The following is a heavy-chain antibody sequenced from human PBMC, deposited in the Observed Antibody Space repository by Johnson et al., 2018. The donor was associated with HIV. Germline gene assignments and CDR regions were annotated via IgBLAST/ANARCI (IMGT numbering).Heavy chain of an antibody. CDR2: ISYDGNSK. CDR3: ARERHYYGSVRPRERQGDAFDI. CDR1: GFTFSSYP. J-gene: IGHJ3*02. V-gene: IGHV3-30*14. D-gene: IGHD3-10*01. Sequence: VQLVESGGGLVQPGGSLRLSCAASGFTFSSYPMHWVRQAPGKGLEWVGVISYDGNSKYYGDSVKGRFTISRDNAKNSLYLQMNSLRAEDTAVYFCARERHYYGSVRPRERQGDAFDIWGQGTMVTVAS.